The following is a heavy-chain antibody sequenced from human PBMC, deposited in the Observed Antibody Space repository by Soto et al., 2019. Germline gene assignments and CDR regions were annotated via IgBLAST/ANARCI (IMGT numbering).Heavy chain of an antibody. CDR3: IQSRCGGDCLQSYASYYYYGMDV. D-gene: IGHD2-21*02. V-gene: IGHV2-5*02. J-gene: IGHJ6*02. CDR1: AFSLSTGGVG. Sequence: QITLKESGPTLVKPTQTLTLTCTFSAFSLSTGGVGVGWIRQPPGKALEWLALIYWDDDKRYSPSLRSRLTITNDTPKNQVVLTMTNMAPVDTATYYCIQSRCGGDCLQSYASYYYYGMDVWGQGTTVTVSS. CDR2: IYWDDDK.